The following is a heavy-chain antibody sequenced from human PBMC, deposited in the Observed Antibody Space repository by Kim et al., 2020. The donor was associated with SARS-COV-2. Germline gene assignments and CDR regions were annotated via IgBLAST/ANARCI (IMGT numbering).Heavy chain of an antibody. D-gene: IGHD1-26*01. CDR3: ASLRGGATNY. CDR1: GGSISSSSYY. J-gene: IGHJ4*02. V-gene: IGHV4-39*02. Sequence: SETLSLTCSVSGGSISSSSYYWDWIRQPPGKGLEWIGSIYYSGSTYYNPSLKSRVTISVDTSKNHLSLKLNSVSAADTAVYYCASLRGGATNYWGQGTLVTVSS. CDR2: IYYSGST.